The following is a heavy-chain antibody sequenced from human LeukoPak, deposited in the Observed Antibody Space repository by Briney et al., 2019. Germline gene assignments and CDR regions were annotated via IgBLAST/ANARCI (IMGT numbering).Heavy chain of an antibody. CDR1: GGSFSGYY. J-gene: IGHJ4*02. D-gene: IGHD3-10*01. CDR2: INHSGST. Sequence: SETLSLTCAVYGGSFSGYYWSWIRQPPGKGLEWIGEINHSGSTNYNPSLKGRVTISVDTSKNQFSLKLSSVTAADTAVYYCARGLRYYGSGTDYWGQGTLVTVSS. CDR3: ARGLRYYGSGTDY. V-gene: IGHV4-34*01.